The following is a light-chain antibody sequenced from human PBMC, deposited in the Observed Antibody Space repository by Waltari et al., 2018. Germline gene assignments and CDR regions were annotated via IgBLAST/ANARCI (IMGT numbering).Light chain of an antibody. CDR3: SSYTNSNTLV. V-gene: IGLV2-14*03. J-gene: IGLJ2*01. CDR1: SRDGGGSNY. CDR2: DVS. Sequence: QSALTQPASVSGSPGQSITISCTGTSRDGGGSNYISWYQQHPGKAPKLMIYDVSNRPSGVSDRFSGSKSGNSASLTISGLQAEDEADYYCSSYTNSNTLVFGGGTNLTVL.